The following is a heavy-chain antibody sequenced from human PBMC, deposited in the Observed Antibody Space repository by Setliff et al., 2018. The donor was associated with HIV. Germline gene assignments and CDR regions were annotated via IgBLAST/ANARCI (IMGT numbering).Heavy chain of an antibody. D-gene: IGHD2-15*01. Sequence: SETLSLTCTVSAGSIRSSTYYWAWIRQPPGKGLEWIGTIYYSGSTYCNPSLKSRATISVDTSKNQFSLKLSSVTAADTAVYYCARGRRYCSGGSCYVVGWYYYYYMDVWGKGTTVTVSS. V-gene: IGHV4-39*07. CDR2: IYYSGST. CDR1: AGSIRSSTYY. J-gene: IGHJ6*03. CDR3: ARGRRYCSGGSCYVVGWYYYYYMDV.